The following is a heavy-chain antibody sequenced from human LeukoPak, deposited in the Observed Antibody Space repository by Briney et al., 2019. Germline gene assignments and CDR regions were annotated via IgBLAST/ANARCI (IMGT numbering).Heavy chain of an antibody. CDR3: AGLAGYSSGWYYFDY. Sequence: SETLSLTCTVSGGSISSGGYYWSWIPQPPGKGLEWIGEINHSGSTNYNPSLKSRVTISVDTSKNQFSLKLSSVTAADTAVYYCAGLAGYSSGWYYFDYWGQGTLVTVSS. D-gene: IGHD6-19*01. CDR2: INHSGST. V-gene: IGHV4-39*07. CDR1: GGSISSGGYY. J-gene: IGHJ4*02.